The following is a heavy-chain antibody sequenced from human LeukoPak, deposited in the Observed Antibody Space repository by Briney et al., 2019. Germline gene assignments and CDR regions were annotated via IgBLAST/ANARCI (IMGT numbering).Heavy chain of an antibody. V-gene: IGHV4-4*02. J-gene: IGHJ4*02. CDR2: IHHSGST. CDR3: ARGRYSSGYNY. Sequence: SETLSLTCAVSGGSISSSNWWSWVRQPPGKGLEWIGEIHHSGSTNYNPSLKSRVTISVDTSKNQFSLKLSSVTAADTAVYYCARGRYSSGYNYWGQGTLVTVSS. CDR1: GGSISSSNW. D-gene: IGHD6-19*01.